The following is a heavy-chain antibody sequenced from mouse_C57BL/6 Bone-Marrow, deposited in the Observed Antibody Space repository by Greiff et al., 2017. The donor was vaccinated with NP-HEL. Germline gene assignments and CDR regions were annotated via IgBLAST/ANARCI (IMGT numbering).Heavy chain of an antibody. V-gene: IGHV14-4*01. CDR3: ILYGSLDD. CDR1: GFNIKDDY. CDR2: IDPENGDT. D-gene: IGHD1-1*01. J-gene: IGHJ2*01. Sequence: EVQLQQSGAELVRPGASVKLSCTASGFNIKDDYMHWVKQRPEQGLEWIGWIDPENGDTEYASKVQGKATITADTSSNTAYLQLSSLTSEDTAVYYCILYGSLDDWGQGTTLTVSS.